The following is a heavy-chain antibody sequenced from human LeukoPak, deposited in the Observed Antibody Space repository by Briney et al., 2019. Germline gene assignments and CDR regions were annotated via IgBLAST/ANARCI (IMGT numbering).Heavy chain of an antibody. V-gene: IGHV1-24*01. CDR2: FDPEVGDK. D-gene: IGHD3-16*01. CDR1: GHALSDLS. J-gene: IGHJ4*02. Sequence: GASVKLSCKISGHALSDLSIHWVRQAPGRGPEWMGGFDPEVGDKMHAQKFQGRVTMTEDTSTDTAYMELNSLRSEDTAVYYCARGLSRVPDYWGQGTLVTVSS. CDR3: ARGLSRVPDY.